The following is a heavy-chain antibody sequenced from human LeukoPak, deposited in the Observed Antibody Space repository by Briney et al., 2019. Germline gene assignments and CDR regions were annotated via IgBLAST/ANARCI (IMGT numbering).Heavy chain of an antibody. CDR3: ARNWNIYGDLNWFDR. CDR2: IYYTGTT. J-gene: IGHJ5*02. CDR1: GGSLSGYY. Sequence: SETLSLTCTVSGGSLSGYYWSWIRQPPGKGLEWIGCIYYTGTTKYNPSLRSRVTISVDTSKNQLSLKLTSVTAADTALYFCARNWNIYGDLNWFDRWGQGSLVTASS. V-gene: IGHV4-59*01. D-gene: IGHD4-17*01.